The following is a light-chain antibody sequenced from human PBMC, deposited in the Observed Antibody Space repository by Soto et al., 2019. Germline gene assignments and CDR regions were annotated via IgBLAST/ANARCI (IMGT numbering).Light chain of an antibody. CDR3: QQYHNWPIT. V-gene: IGKV3-20*01. J-gene: IGKJ1*01. CDR1: QRISSSH. Sequence: EIVLTQSPGTLSLSPGERATLSCRASQRISSSHLAWYQQKPGQAPRLLIYAASSRAIGIPDRFSGSGSGTDFTLTISSLQSEDFAVYYCQQYHNWPITFGQGTKVDIK. CDR2: AAS.